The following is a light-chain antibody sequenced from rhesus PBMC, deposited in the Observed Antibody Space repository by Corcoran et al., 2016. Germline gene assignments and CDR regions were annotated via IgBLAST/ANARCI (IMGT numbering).Light chain of an antibody. CDR1: QTISSW. J-gene: IGKJ3*01. CDR2: KAS. Sequence: DIQMTQSPSSLSASVGDTVTITCRASQTISSWLDWYQQKPGKAPKLLIYKASILQSGVQSRFSDIGSRTDFTLTISSLQPEDFETYYGLKFSNSPLTFGPGTKLDIK. V-gene: IGKV1-22*01. CDR3: LKFSNSPLT.